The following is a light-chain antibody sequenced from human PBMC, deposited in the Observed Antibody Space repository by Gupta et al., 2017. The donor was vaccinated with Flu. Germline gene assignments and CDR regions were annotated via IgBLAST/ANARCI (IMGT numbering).Light chain of an antibody. CDR2: DAS. V-gene: IGKV1-33*01. Sequence: MKKTQSSLSASVGDRVTITCQASHNISNYLNWYQQKPGKAPELLIYDASSLETGVPSRFGGSGSGTYFTFTISSLQPEDFATYYCQQSDTPLRTFGPGTKVEIK. J-gene: IGKJ3*01. CDR1: HNISNY. CDR3: QQSDTPLRT.